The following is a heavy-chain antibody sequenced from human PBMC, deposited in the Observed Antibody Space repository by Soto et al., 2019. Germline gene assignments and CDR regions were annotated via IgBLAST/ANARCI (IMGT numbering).Heavy chain of an antibody. CDR2: VSHSGRT. V-gene: IGHV4-59*13. J-gene: IGHJ6*02. CDR3: ARVAMENYHDMWSGSTSSALDV. Sequence: PSETLSLTCKVSGGSMRGYSWSWIRQTPGEGLEWIGYVSHSGRTDYSPSLKNRVTISLDMSKNHFALHVNSVDPADTAVYYCARVAMENYHDMWSGSTSSALDVWGQGITVTVSS. CDR1: GGSMRGYS. D-gene: IGHD3-3*01.